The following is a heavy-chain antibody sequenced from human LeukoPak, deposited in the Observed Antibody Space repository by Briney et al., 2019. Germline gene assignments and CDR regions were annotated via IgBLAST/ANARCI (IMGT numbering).Heavy chain of an antibody. CDR3: ARESDSSSWPGEYYYYMDV. D-gene: IGHD6-13*01. Sequence: GGSLRLSCAASGFTFSSYSMNWVRQAPGKGLEWVSSISSSSSYIYYADSVKGRFTISRDNAKNSLYLQMSSLRAEDTAVYYCARESDSSSWPGEYYYYMDVWGKGTTVTVSS. CDR1: GFTFSSYS. CDR2: ISSSSSYI. J-gene: IGHJ6*03. V-gene: IGHV3-21*01.